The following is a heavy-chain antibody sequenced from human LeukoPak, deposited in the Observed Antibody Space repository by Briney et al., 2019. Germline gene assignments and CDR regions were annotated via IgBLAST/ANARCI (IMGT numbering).Heavy chain of an antibody. V-gene: IGHV1-2*02. Sequence: ASVKVSCKASGYSLTDYHMHWVRQAPGQGLEWMGWINPNSGDTNYAQKFQGRVTMTRDTSINTAYMELNRLTSDDTAVYYCARGLRYNTVEAWGQGTLVTISS. CDR3: ARGLRYNTVEA. D-gene: IGHD3-9*01. CDR2: INPNSGDT. J-gene: IGHJ5*02. CDR1: GYSLTDYH.